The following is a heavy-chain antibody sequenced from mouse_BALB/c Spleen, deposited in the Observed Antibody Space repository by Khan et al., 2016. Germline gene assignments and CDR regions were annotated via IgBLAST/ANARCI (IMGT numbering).Heavy chain of an antibody. CDR2: INPDSSTI. V-gene: IGHV4-1*02. D-gene: IGHD1-2*01. J-gene: IGHJ2*01. CDR3: ARRHSYGCVAY. CDR1: RFDFSRYW. Sequence: EVKLLESGGGLVQPGGSLKLSCAASRFDFSRYWMSWVRQAPGKGLEWIGEINPDSSTINYTPSLKDKFIISRDNAKNTLYLQMSKVRSEDTAYYYCARRHSYGCVAYWGQGTTLTVSS.